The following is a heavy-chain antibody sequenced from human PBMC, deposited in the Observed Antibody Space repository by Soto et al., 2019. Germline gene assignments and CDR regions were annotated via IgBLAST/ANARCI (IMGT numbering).Heavy chain of an antibody. CDR3: ATDYDYYDTSGSYYDPFQL. CDR1: GYTFASYA. Sequence: ASVKVSCKASGYTFASYAINWMRQAPGQGLEWMGWISAYNGNTNYAQKLQGRVTMTTDTSTSTVHMELGSLRSEDTAVYYCATDYDYYDTSGSYYDPFQLWGQGTLVTVSS. V-gene: IGHV1-18*01. CDR2: ISAYNGNT. J-gene: IGHJ1*01. D-gene: IGHD3-22*01.